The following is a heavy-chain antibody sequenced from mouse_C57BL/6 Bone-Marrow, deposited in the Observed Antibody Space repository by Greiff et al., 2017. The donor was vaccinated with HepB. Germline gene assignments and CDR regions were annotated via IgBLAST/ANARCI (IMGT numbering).Heavy chain of an antibody. CDR2: INPYNGGT. CDR3: ARDGYDDGSWFAY. J-gene: IGHJ3*01. Sequence: EVQLQQSGPVLVKPGASVKMSCKASGYTFTDYYMNWVKQSHGKSLEWIGVINPYNGGTSYNQKFKGKATLTVDKSSSTAYMELNSLTSEDSAVYYCARDGYDDGSWFAYWGQGTLVTVSA. V-gene: IGHV1-19*01. D-gene: IGHD2-2*01. CDR1: GYTFTDYY.